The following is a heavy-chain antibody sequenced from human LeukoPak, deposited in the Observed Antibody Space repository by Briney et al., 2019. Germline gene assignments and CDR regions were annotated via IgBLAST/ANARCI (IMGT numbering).Heavy chain of an antibody. CDR3: ARNSPLWSYYYYYYMDV. D-gene: IGHD5-18*01. CDR1: GGSFSGYY. Sequence: SETLSLTCAVYGGSFSGYYWSWIRQPPGKGLEWIGEINHSGSTNYNPSLKSRVTISVDTSKNQFSLKLSSVTAADTAVYYCARNSPLWSYYYYYYMDVWGKGTTVTVSS. V-gene: IGHV4-34*01. CDR2: INHSGST. J-gene: IGHJ6*03.